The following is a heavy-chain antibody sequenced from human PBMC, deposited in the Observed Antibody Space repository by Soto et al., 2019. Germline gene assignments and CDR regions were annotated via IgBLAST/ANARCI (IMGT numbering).Heavy chain of an antibody. D-gene: IGHD3-10*01. CDR3: ARRERYYGSPGWFDP. J-gene: IGHJ5*02. CDR2: VYYNENT. CDR1: GGSISSFAYY. V-gene: IGHV4-39*01. Sequence: PSETLSLTCSVSGGSISSFAYYWGWIRQPPGKGLEWIGTVYYNENTYYNPSLKSRVTISVGTAKNQFSLNLRSVTAADTAIYFCARRERYYGSPGWFDPWGQGTLVTVSS.